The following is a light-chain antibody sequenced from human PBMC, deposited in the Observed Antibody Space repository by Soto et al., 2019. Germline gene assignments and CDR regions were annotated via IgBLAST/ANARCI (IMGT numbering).Light chain of an antibody. V-gene: IGLV2-14*01. J-gene: IGLJ3*02. CDR3: SSYTSSSTGV. Sequence: QSVLTQPASVSGSPGQSITISCTGTSSDVGGYTYVSWYQQHPGKAPKLMIYEVSYRPSGVSNRFSGSKSGNTASLTISGLQAEDEADYYCSSYTSSSTGVFGGGTKVTVL. CDR2: EVS. CDR1: SSDVGGYTY.